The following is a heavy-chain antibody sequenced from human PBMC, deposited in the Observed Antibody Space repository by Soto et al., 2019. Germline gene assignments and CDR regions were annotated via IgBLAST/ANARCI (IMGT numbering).Heavy chain of an antibody. V-gene: IGHV3-53*01. D-gene: IGHD3-10*01. CDR3: GTQPGGGGY. CDR2: IYSGGYT. Sequence: EVQLVESGGGLIQPGGSLRLSCAVSGFTVSNNYMSWVRQAPGKGLEGVSVIYSGGYTAYGDSVKGRFTISRDNSKNNLILQINTQRAAATAGFSWGTQPGGGGYWGQGTLVTVSS. J-gene: IGHJ4*02. CDR1: GFTVSNNY.